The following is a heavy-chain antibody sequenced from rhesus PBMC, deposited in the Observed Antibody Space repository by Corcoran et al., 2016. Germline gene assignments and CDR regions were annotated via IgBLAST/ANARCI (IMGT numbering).Heavy chain of an antibody. V-gene: IGHV4S7*01. Sequence: QVQLQESGPAVVKPSETLSLTCAVSGGSISSGYDWSWIRQSPGKGLEWIGYIHGSSGGPNYNPSLTSRVTISQDTSKNQFSLKLSSMTTADTAVYYCASPTGTTYYFDYWGQGVLVTVSS. D-gene: IGHD1-26*01. CDR3: ASPTGTTYYFDY. CDR1: GGSISSGYD. J-gene: IGHJ4*01. CDR2: IHGSSGGP.